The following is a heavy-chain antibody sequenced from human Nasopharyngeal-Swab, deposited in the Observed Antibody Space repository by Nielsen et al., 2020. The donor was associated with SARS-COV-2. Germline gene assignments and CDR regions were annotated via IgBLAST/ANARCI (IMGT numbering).Heavy chain of an antibody. CDR3: ARGASYYYYYYMDV. CDR1: GYSISSGYY. CDR2: IYHSGST. Sequence: SETLSPTCAVSGYSISSGYYWGWIRQPPGKGLEWIGSIYHSGSTYYNPSLKSRLTISVDTSKNQFSLKLSSVTAADTAMYYCARGASYYYYYYMDVWGKGATVTVSS. D-gene: IGHD5-12*01. V-gene: IGHV4-38-2*01. J-gene: IGHJ6*03.